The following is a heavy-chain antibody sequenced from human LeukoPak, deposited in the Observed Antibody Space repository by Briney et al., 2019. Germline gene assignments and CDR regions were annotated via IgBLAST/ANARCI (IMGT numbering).Heavy chain of an antibody. CDR3: AKPPPDSSSWLFDY. CDR2: ISGNGGTT. Sequence: PGGSLRRSCAASGFTFSTHAMSWVRQAPGKGLEWVSTISGNGGTTYYADSVKGRFTISRDNSKNTLYLQMNSLRVEDTAVYYCAKPPPDSSSWLFDYWGQGTLVTVSS. D-gene: IGHD6-13*01. V-gene: IGHV3-23*01. J-gene: IGHJ4*02. CDR1: GFTFSTHA.